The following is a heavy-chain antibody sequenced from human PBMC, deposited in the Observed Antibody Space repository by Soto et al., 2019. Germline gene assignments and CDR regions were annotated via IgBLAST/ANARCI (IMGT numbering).Heavy chain of an antibody. D-gene: IGHD3-3*01. CDR2: IVVGSGNT. V-gene: IGHV1-58*01. J-gene: IGHJ6*02. Sequence: SVKVSCKASGFTFTSSAVQWVRQARGQRLEWIGWIVVGSGNTNYAQKFQERVTITRDMSTSTAYMELSSLRSEDTAVYYCAADPRDFWSGYYLYGYYYYGMDVWGQGTTVTVSS. CDR1: GFTFTSSA. CDR3: AADPRDFWSGYYLYGYYYYGMDV.